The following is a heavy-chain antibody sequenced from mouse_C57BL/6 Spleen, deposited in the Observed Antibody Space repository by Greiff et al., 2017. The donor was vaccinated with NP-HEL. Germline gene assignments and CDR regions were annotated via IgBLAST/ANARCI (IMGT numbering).Heavy chain of an antibody. V-gene: IGHV1-53*01. CDR3: AREEEIYDGSLDY. CDR2: INPSNGGT. J-gene: IGHJ2*01. Sequence: QVQLQQPGTELVKPGASVKLSCKASGYTFTSYWMHWVKQRPGQGLEWIGNINPSNGGTNYNEKFKSKATLTVDTSSSTAYMQLSSLTSEDSAVYYCAREEEIYDGSLDYWGQGTTLTVSS. D-gene: IGHD2-3*01. CDR1: GYTFTSYW.